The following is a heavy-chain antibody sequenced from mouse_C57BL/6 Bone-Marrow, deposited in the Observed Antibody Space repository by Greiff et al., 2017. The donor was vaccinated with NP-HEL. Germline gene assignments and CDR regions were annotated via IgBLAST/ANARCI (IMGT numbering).Heavy chain of an antibody. V-gene: IGHV1-5*01. Sequence: EVQLQQSGTVLARPGASVKMSCKTSGYTFTSYWMHWVKQRPGQGLEWIGAIYPGNSDTSYNQKFKGKAKLTAVTSASTAYMELSSLTNEDSAVYYCTRRGYDGYLYYAMDYWGQGTSVTVSS. J-gene: IGHJ4*01. CDR1: GYTFTSYW. CDR2: IYPGNSDT. D-gene: IGHD2-3*01. CDR3: TRRGYDGYLYYAMDY.